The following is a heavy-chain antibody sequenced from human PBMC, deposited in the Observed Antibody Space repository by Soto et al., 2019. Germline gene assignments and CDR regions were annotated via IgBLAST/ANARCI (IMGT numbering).Heavy chain of an antibody. CDR2: ISYDGSNK. J-gene: IGHJ6*02. CDR1: GFTFSNYG. V-gene: IGHV3-30*18. CDR3: AKDETYYDFWSGHTDYYYYGMDV. Sequence: GGSLRLSCAASGFTFSNYGMHWVLQAPGKGLAWVAVISYDGSNKYYADSVKGRFTISRDNSKNRLYLQMNSRRAEDTAVYYCAKDETYYDFWSGHTDYYYYGMDVWGQGTTVTVSS. D-gene: IGHD3-3*01.